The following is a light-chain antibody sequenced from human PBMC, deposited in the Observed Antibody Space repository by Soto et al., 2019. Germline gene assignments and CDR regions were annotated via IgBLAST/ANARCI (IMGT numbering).Light chain of an antibody. V-gene: IGKV3-11*01. CDR1: QSVGSY. Sequence: EIVLTQSPATLSLSPEDRATLSCRASQSVGSYLGWYQQRPGQAPRLLIYDASNRATGIPARFSGSGSGTDFTLTISSLEPEDFAVYYCQQRSDWPSTFGGGTKVEIK. CDR2: DAS. CDR3: QQRSDWPST. J-gene: IGKJ4*01.